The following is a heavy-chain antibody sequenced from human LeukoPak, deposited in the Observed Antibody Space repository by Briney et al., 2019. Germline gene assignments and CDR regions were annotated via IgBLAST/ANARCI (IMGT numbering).Heavy chain of an antibody. CDR2: IDGGGGRT. CDR1: GFAFSSYA. V-gene: IGHV3-23*01. J-gene: IGHJ4*02. D-gene: IGHD3-22*01. Sequence: GGSLILPCTASGFAFSSYAMSWVRQAPGVGLEWVSAIDGGGGRTWHADSVRGRFTISRDNSKNTLFMQMNSLRAEDTAVYYCAKDFYDSSGSRYDYWGQGTLVTVSS. CDR3: AKDFYDSSGSRYDY.